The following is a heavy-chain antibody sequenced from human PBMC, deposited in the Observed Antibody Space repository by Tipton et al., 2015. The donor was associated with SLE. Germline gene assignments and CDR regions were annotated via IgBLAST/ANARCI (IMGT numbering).Heavy chain of an antibody. CDR2: IYTSGST. D-gene: IGHD2-2*01. J-gene: IGHJ3*02. CDR1: GGSISSGSYY. CDR3: ARVYGSSTICDGICDAFDI. Sequence: TLSLTCTVSGGSISSGSYYWSWIRQPAGKGLEWIGRIYTSGSTNYNPSLKSRVTISVDTSKNQFSLKLSSVTAADTAVYYCARVYGSSTICDGICDAFDIWGQGTMVTVSS. V-gene: IGHV4-61*02.